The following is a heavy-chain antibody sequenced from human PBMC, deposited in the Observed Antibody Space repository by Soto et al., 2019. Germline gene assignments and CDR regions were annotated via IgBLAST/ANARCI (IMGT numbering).Heavy chain of an antibody. V-gene: IGHV4-59*01. D-gene: IGHD3-10*01. J-gene: IGHJ6*02. CDR2: IYYSGST. CDR3: ARDLFGWFGDLYGMDV. Sequence: SETLSLTCTVSGGSISSYYWSWIRQPPGKGLEWIGYIYYSGSTNYNPSLKSRVTISVDTSKNQFSLKLSSVTAADTAVYYCARDLFGWFGDLYGMDVWGQGTTVTVSS. CDR1: GGSISSYY.